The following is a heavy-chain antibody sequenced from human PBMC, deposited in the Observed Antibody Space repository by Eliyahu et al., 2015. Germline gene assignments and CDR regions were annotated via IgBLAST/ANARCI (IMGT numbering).Heavy chain of an antibody. D-gene: IGHD1-14*01. CDR1: GXTFSXYT. V-gene: IGHV1-69*01. Sequence: QVQLXQSGAEVKKPGSSVKXSCXASGXTFSXYTISWVRQAPGQGLEWMGXITPIFGXANYAQKFQGRVTITADDSTSTAYMELSSLRSEDTAVYYCARSSADNSRISKPFDYWGQGTLVTVSS. CDR2: ITPIFGXA. CDR3: ARSSADNSRISKPFDY. J-gene: IGHJ4*02.